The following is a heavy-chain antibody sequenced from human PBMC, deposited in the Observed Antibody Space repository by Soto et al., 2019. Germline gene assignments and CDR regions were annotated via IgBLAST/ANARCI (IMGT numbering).Heavy chain of an antibody. CDR2: INPNRGGT. CDR1: GYTFTGYY. CDR3: SRDRSYSRRFAASNEKCLQH. D-gene: IGHD4-4*01. Sequence: VSVKVSCKASGYTFTGYYMHWVRQAPGQGLEWMGWINPNRGGTNYAQKFQGRVTMTRDTSISTAYMELSRLRSDDTAVYYCSRDRSYSRRFAASNEKCLQHWGQGTLVTVSS. J-gene: IGHJ1*01. V-gene: IGHV1-2*02.